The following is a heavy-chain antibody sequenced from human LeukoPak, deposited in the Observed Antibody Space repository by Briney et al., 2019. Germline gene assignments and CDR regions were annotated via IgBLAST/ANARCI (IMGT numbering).Heavy chain of an antibody. D-gene: IGHD2-2*02. CDR2: ISGYNGNT. J-gene: IGHJ5*02. Sequence: ASVKVSCKASGYTFTRYGISWVRQAPGQGLEWVGWISGYNGNTKYAQKVQGRVTMTTDTSTSTAYMELSSLRSEDTAVYYCARGGIVVVPAAIRTAYNWFDPWGQGTLVTVSS. CDR1: GYTFTRYG. V-gene: IGHV1-18*01. CDR3: ARGGIVVVPAAIRTAYNWFDP.